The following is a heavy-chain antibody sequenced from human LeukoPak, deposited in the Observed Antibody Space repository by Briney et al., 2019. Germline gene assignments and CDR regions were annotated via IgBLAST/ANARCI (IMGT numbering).Heavy chain of an antibody. CDR3: ATDKRYAFDY. Sequence: GGSLRLSRATSGFSFTDYPMNWVRQAPGKGLEWISNIRTTAEGAKYAYYADSVKGRVTISRDDGKNTLYLHMNSLRDDDTAVYYCATDKRYAFDYWGQGILVTVSS. J-gene: IGHJ4*02. D-gene: IGHD3-9*01. V-gene: IGHV3-48*02. CDR2: IRTTAEGAKYA. CDR1: GFSFTDYP.